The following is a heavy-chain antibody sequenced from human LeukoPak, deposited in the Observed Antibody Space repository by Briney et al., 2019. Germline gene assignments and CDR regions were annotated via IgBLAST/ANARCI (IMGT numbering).Heavy chain of an antibody. J-gene: IGHJ6*03. CDR1: GYTFATYG. Sequence: ASVKVSCKTSGYTFATYGITWVRQAPGQGLEWVGYITYNGNTDYAQNPQGRVTMTTDTSTTTAYMELRSLRSDDTAIYYCARDRANYYMDVWGKGTTVIISS. V-gene: IGHV1-18*01. CDR3: ARDRANYYMDV. CDR2: ITYNGNT. D-gene: IGHD3-10*01.